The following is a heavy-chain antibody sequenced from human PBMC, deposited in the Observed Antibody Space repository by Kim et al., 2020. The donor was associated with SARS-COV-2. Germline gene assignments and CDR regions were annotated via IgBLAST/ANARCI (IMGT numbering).Heavy chain of an antibody. CDR2: INPSGGST. D-gene: IGHD6-13*01. CDR3: ARGGSSWYGTLWTSFPLDY. Sequence: ASVKVSCKASGYTFTSYYMHWVRQAPGQGLEWMGIINPSGGSTSYAQKFQGRVTMTRDTSTSTVYMELSSLRSEDTAVYYCARGGSSWYGTLWTSFPLDYWGQGTLVTVSS. CDR1: GYTFTSYY. J-gene: IGHJ4*02. V-gene: IGHV1-46*01.